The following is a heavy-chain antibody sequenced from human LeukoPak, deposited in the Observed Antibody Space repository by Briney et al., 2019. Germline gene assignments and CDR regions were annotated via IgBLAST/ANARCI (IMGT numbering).Heavy chain of an antibody. V-gene: IGHV1-18*01. J-gene: IGHJ6*02. CDR2: ISAYNGNT. CDR1: GYTFTSYG. Sequence: ASVKVSCKASGYTFTSYGISWVRQAPGQGLEGMGWISAYNGNTNYAQKLQGRVTMTTDTTTSTAYMELRSLRSDDTAVYYCARGRTDMVVYYYGMDVWGQGTTVTVSS. D-gene: IGHD5-12*01. CDR3: ARGRTDMVVYYYGMDV.